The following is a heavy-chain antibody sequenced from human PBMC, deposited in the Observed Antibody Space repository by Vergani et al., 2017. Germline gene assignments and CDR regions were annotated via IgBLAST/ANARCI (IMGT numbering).Heavy chain of an antibody. CDR3: ASKRGACRAAYCHSYDF. CDR1: GDSVISTDYH. D-gene: IGHD2-15*01. CDR2: MDYSGSN. J-gene: IGHJ4*02. V-gene: IGHV4-39*01. Sequence: QVQLQESGPGLVKPSETLSLTSTVSGDSVISTDYHWGWIRQPPGKGLEWIGSMDYSGSNSYNPCLESGTSISFETPKNQFSLMLTSVTAADTAVYYCASKRGACRAAYCHSYDFWGPGTLVGVSS.